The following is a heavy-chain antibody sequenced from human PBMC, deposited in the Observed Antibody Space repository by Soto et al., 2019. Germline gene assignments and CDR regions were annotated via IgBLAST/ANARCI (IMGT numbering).Heavy chain of an antibody. CDR2: IFPIFGTA. J-gene: IGHJ4*02. V-gene: IGHV1-69*01. D-gene: IGHD2-21*02. CDR1: GGAFSRYA. Sequence: QVQLVQCGAEMKKPGSLVKVSCKASGGAFSRYAISWVRQAPGQGLVWMGGIFPIFGTANYAQKFQGRVTFTAEESTSTAYMELSSLRSEDMAVYYCASARTVVTLAPFDYWGQGTLVTVSS. CDR3: ASARTVVTLAPFDY.